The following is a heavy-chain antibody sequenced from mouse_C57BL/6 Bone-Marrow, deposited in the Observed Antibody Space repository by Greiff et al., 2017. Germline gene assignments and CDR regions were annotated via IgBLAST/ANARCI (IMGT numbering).Heavy chain of an antibody. D-gene: IGHD1-1*01. CDR3: ARGGIDYYGSSFYFDY. CDR2: ISYDGSN. CDR1: GYSITSGYY. J-gene: IGHJ2*01. Sequence: DVQLQESGPGLVKPSQSLSLTCSVTGYSITSGYYWNWIRQLPGNKLEWMGYISYDGSNNYNPSLKNRISITRDTSKNQLLLKLNSVATEDTATYYCARGGIDYYGSSFYFDYWGQGTTLTVSS. V-gene: IGHV3-6*01.